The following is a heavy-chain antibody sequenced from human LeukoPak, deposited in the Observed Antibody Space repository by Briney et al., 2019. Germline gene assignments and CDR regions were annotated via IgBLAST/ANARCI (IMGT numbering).Heavy chain of an antibody. Sequence: SETLSLTCSVSGGSISSDSTYYWGWIRQPPGKGLEWIGNIYYSGSTNYNPSLKSRVTISVDTSKNQFSLNLSSVTAADTAVYYCARFRSYFDYWGQGTLVTVSS. V-gene: IGHV4-61*05. CDR1: GGSISSDSTYY. CDR2: IYYSGST. J-gene: IGHJ4*02. CDR3: ARFRSYFDY.